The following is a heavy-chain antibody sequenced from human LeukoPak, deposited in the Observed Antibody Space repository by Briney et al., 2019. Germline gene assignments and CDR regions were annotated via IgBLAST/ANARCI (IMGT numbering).Heavy chain of an antibody. CDR2: IYHSGST. J-gene: IGHJ3*02. CDR1: GGSISSGGYS. CDR3: ARDGGGAFDI. V-gene: IGHV4-30-2*01. Sequence: SQTLSLTCAVSGGSISSGGYSWSWIRQPPGKGLEWIGYIYHSGSTYYNPSLKSRVTISVDRSKNQFSLRLSSVTAADTAVYYCARDGGGAFDIWGQGTMVTVSS. D-gene: IGHD3-10*01.